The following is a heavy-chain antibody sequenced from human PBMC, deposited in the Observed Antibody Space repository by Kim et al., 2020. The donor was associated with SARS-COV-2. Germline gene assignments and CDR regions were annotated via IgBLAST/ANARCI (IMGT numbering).Heavy chain of an antibody. D-gene: IGHD6-19*01. CDR1: GGSFSGYY. Sequence: SETLSLTCAVYGGSFSGYYWSWIRQPPGKGLEWIGEINHSGSTNYNPSLKSRVTISVDTSKNQFSLKLSSVTAADTAVYYCARGRFGYSSGWYYFDYWGQGTLVTVSS. CDR2: INHSGST. V-gene: IGHV4-34*01. J-gene: IGHJ4*02. CDR3: ARGRFGYSSGWYYFDY.